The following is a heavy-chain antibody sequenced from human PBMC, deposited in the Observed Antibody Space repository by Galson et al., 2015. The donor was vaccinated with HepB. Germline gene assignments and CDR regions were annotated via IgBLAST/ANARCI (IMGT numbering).Heavy chain of an antibody. CDR2: VNPDSGGT. D-gene: IGHD2-2*01. J-gene: IGHJ4*01. CDR3: AAVIPSAISLLY. Sequence: SVKVSCKASGYTFTGDYINWGRQAPGQGPEWMGWVNPDSGGTNYAQKFQGRVTMTRDTSITTAYMELSRLRSDDTAVYYCAAVIPSAISLLYWGHGTLVTVSS. CDR1: GYTFTGDY. V-gene: IGHV1-2*02.